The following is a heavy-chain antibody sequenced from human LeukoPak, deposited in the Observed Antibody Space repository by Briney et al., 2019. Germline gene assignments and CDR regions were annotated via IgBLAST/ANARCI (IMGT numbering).Heavy chain of an antibody. CDR2: VSGSGGST. V-gene: IGHV3-23*01. D-gene: IGHD2-2*01. J-gene: IGHJ4*01. CDR3: AKTLVPASPAPGVSY. Sequence: GGSLRLSCAASGFTFSSYAMSWVRQAPGKGLEWVSAVSGSGGSTYYADSVKGRFTISRDNSKNTLYLQMNSLRAEDTAVYYCAKTLVPASPAPGVSYWGQEPWSPSPQ. CDR1: GFTFSSYA.